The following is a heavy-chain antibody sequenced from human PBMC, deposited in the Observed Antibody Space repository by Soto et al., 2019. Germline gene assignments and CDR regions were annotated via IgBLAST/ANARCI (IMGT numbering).Heavy chain of an antibody. CDR1: GGSFSGYY. J-gene: IGHJ5*02. CDR3: ARGSRITMVRGVNRFDP. Sequence: SETLSLTCAVYGGSFSGYYWSWIRQPPGKGLEWIGEINHSGSTNYNPSLKSRVTISVDTSKNQFSLKLSSVTAADTAVYYCARGSRITMVRGVNRFDPWGQGTLVTVSS. CDR2: INHSGST. D-gene: IGHD3-10*01. V-gene: IGHV4-34*01.